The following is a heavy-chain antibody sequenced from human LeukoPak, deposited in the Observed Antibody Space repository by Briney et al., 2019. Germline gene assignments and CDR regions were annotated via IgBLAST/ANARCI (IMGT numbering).Heavy chain of an antibody. J-gene: IGHJ3*02. CDR3: ARVTAAAGSDAFDI. V-gene: IGHV3-66*01. D-gene: IGHD6-13*01. CDR1: GGSISSGGYY. CDR2: IYSGGST. Sequence: ETLSLTCTVSGGSISSGGYYMSWVRQAPGKGLEWVSVIYSGGSTYYADSVKGRFTISRDNSKNTLYLQMNSLRAEDTAVYYCARVTAAAGSDAFDIWGQGTMVTVSS.